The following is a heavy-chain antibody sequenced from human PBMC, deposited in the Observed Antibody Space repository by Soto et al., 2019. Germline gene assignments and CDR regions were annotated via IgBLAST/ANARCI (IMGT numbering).Heavy chain of an antibody. Sequence: GGSLRLSCAASGFTFSSSWMHWVRQAPGKGLVWVSRVSGDGSSTNYADSVKSRFTISRDNAKNTLYLQMNSLRAEDTAVYYCAKSSGWNDRFDYWGQGTLVTVSS. CDR2: VSGDGSST. CDR1: GFTFSSSW. CDR3: AKSSGWNDRFDY. J-gene: IGHJ4*02. V-gene: IGHV3-74*01. D-gene: IGHD1-1*01.